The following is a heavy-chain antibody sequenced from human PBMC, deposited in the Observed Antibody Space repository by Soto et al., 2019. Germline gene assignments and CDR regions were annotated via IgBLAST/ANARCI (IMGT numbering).Heavy chain of an antibody. CDR3: AKGAVATRRLPGANDY. Sequence: EVQLLESGGGLVQPGGSLRLSCAASAFTFNSYAMTWVRQAPGKGLEWVSAISGSGDFTYYADSVKGRFTISRDNSKNTLYLQMNSLRAEDTAVYYCAKGAVATRRLPGANDYWGQGTLVIVSS. CDR2: ISGSGDFT. J-gene: IGHJ4*02. D-gene: IGHD6-6*01. CDR1: AFTFNSYA. V-gene: IGHV3-23*01.